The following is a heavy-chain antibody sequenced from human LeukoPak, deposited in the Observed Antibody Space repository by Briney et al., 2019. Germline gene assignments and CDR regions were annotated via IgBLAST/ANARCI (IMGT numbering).Heavy chain of an antibody. CDR3: ARLSPYLGSGSSAFPDDY. CDR1: GGSISTCRYY. Sequence: PSETLSLTCTVAGGSISTCRYYWGWIRQPPGKGLEWIGNFCYSGNAYYNPSLKSRVTMSVDTSKKQFSLNLTSETAADTAVYYCARLSPYLGSGSSAFPDDYWGQGTLVTVSS. J-gene: IGHJ4*02. CDR2: FCYSGNA. V-gene: IGHV4-39*01. D-gene: IGHD3-10*01.